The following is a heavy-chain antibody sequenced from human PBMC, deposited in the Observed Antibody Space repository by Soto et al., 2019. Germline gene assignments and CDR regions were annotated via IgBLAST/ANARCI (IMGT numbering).Heavy chain of an antibody. V-gene: IGHV5-51*01. CDR1: GYSFTSYW. D-gene: IGHD3-22*01. Sequence: GESLKISCKGSGYSFTSYWIGWVRQMPGKGLEWMGIIYPGDSGTRYSPSFQGQVTISADKSISTAYLQWSSLKASDTAMYYCARPRYYYDSSGYYSDAFDIWGQGTMVTVS. J-gene: IGHJ3*02. CDR2: IYPGDSGT. CDR3: ARPRYYYDSSGYYSDAFDI.